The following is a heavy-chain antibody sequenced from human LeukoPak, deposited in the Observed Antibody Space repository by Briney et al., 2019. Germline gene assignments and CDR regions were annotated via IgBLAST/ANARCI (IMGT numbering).Heavy chain of an antibody. CDR2: IRYDGSNK. CDR3: ARTEGGQWLPPLDY. J-gene: IGHJ4*02. D-gene: IGHD6-19*01. V-gene: IGHV3-30*02. CDR1: GFTFSSYG. Sequence: PGGSLRHSCAASGFTFSSYGMHWVRQAPGKGLEWVAFIRYDGSNKYYADSVKGRFTISRDNSKNTLYLQMNSLRAEDTAVYYCARTEGGQWLPPLDYWGQGTLVTVSS.